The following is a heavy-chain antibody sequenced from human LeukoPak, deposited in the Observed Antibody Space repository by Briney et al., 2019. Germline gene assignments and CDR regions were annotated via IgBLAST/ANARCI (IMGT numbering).Heavy chain of an antibody. D-gene: IGHD3-3*01. Sequence: SETLSLTCAVSGGSISSSNWWSWVRQPPGKGLEWIGEIYHSGSTNYNPSLKSRVTISVDTSKNQFSLKLSSVTAADTAVYYCARDPYYDRYGMDVWGQGTTVTVSS. CDR2: IYHSGST. CDR3: ARDPYYDRYGMDV. J-gene: IGHJ6*02. CDR1: GGSISSSNW. V-gene: IGHV4-4*02.